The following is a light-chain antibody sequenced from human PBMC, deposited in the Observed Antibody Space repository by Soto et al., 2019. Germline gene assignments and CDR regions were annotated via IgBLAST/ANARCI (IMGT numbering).Light chain of an antibody. V-gene: IGLV2-23*02. CDR3: RSYAGSFTFGV. J-gene: IGLJ1*01. Sequence: QSVLTQPASVSGSPGQSITISCTGTISDVGSYNLVSWYQQHPGKAPKLMIYEFTKRPSGVSNRFSGSKSGNTASLTISGLQAEDEGDYYCRSYAGSFTFGVFGTGTKLTVL. CDR1: ISDVGSYNL. CDR2: EFT.